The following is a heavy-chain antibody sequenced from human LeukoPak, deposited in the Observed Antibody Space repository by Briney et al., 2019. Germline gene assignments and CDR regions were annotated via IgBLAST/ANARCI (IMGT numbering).Heavy chain of an antibody. D-gene: IGHD7-27*01. CDR2: IKTDGSQI. V-gene: IGHV3-7*01. J-gene: IGHJ4*02. CDR3: ARDLNWETY. Sequence: PGGSLRLSCVASGFTFSSYWMTWVRQAPGKGLEWVDNIKTDGSQISHVDSVKGPFTIYRDNAKNSLYLQMNSLRAEDTAVYYCARDLNWETYWGQGTMVSVSS. CDR1: GFTFSSYW.